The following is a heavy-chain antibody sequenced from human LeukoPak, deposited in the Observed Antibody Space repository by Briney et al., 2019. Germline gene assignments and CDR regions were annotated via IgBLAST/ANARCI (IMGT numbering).Heavy chain of an antibody. Sequence: GGSLRLSCAASGFTFDDYAMHWVRQAPGKGLEWVSGISWNSGSIGYGDSVKGRFTISRDNAKKSLYLQLNSLRVDDTAVYYCARDREEMVRAPYGFNVWGQGTTVTVSS. D-gene: IGHD3-10*01. V-gene: IGHV3-9*01. J-gene: IGHJ3*01. CDR3: ARDREEMVRAPYGFNV. CDR1: GFTFDDYA. CDR2: ISWNSGSI.